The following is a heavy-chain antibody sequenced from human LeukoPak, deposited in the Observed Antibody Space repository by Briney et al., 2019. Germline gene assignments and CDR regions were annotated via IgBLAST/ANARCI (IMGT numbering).Heavy chain of an antibody. V-gene: IGHV3-23*01. J-gene: IGHJ4*02. CDR2: ISGSGAYT. CDR3: AKPKYSSGWYRFYFDY. CDR1: GFTFSSYG. D-gene: IGHD6-19*01. Sequence: GGSLRLSCATSGFTFSSYGVSWVRQAPGKGLEWVSTISGSGAYTFYADSVKGRFTISRDNSKNTLYLQMNSLRAEDTAVYYCAKPKYSSGWYRFYFDYWGQGTLVTVSS.